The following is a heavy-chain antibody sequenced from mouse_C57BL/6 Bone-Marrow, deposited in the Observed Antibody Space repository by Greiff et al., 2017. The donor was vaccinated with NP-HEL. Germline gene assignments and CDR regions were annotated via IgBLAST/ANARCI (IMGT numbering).Heavy chain of an antibody. V-gene: IGHV14-3*01. CDR2: IDPANGNT. CDR1: GFNIKNTY. J-gene: IGHJ2*01. CDR3: ARSRGYGSSYIDY. Sequence: EVQLVESVAELVRPGASVKLSCTASGFNIKNTYMHWVKQRPEQGLEWIGRIDPANGNTKYAPKFQGKATITADTSSTTAYLQLSSLTSEDTAIYYCARSRGYGSSYIDYWGQGTTLTVSS. D-gene: IGHD1-1*01.